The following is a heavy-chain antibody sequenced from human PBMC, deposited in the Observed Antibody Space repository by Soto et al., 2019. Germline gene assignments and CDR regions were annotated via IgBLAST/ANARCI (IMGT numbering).Heavy chain of an antibody. D-gene: IGHD6-13*01. V-gene: IGHV3-48*01. CDR2: ISSSSSTI. J-gene: IGHJ4*02. CDR1: GFTFSSYS. Sequence: EVQLVESGGGLVQPGGSLRLSCAASGFTFSSYSMNWVRQAPGKGLEWVSYISSSSSTIYYADSVKGRFTISRDNAKNSLYLQMNSLRAEGTAVYYCARVWYSSSPTFDYWGQGTLVTVSS. CDR3: ARVWYSSSPTFDY.